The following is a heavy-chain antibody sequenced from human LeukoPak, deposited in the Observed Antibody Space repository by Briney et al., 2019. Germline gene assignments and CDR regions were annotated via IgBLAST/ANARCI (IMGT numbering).Heavy chain of an antibody. CDR1: GGPISSYY. CDR3: ARATWAIFGVVITHFDY. CDR2: IYHSGST. D-gene: IGHD3-3*01. V-gene: IGHV4-59*12. Sequence: PSETLSLTCTVSGGPISSYYWSWIRQPPGKGLEWIGYIYHSGSTYYNPSLKSRVTISVDRSKNQFSLKLSSVTAADTAVYYCARATWAIFGVVITHFDYWGQGTLVTVSS. J-gene: IGHJ4*02.